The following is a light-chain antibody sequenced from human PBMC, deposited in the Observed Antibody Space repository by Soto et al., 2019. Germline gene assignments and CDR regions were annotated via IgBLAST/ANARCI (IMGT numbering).Light chain of an antibody. CDR1: QSVSSTF. CDR2: GAS. CDR3: QQYDSSLT. Sequence: EIVLTQSPGSLSLYPGERATLSCRASQSVSSTFFAWYQQKPGQAPRLLIYGASSRATGIPARFSGGGSGTDFTLTISRLEPEDFAVYYCQQYDSSLTFGQGTKVEIK. J-gene: IGKJ1*01. V-gene: IGKV3-20*01.